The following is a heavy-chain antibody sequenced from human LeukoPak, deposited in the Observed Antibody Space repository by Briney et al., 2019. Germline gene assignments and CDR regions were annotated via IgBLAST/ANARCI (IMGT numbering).Heavy chain of an antibody. CDR2: IYPGDSDT. CDR3: ARQYGRPFDY. D-gene: IGHD4-17*01. V-gene: IGHV5-51*01. CDR1: AYSFSNCW. Sequence: AESLKISCKASAYSFSNCWIGWGRQMPRKGLEWMVSIYPGDSDTRYSPSFQGQVTISVDEYINTAFLQWSSLEASDTAMYYCARQYGRPFDYWGQGTLVTVSS. J-gene: IGHJ4*02.